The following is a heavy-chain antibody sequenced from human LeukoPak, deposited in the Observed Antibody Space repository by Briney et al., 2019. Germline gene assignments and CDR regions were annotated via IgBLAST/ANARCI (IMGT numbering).Heavy chain of an antibody. Sequence: ASVKVSCKASGYTFTGYYMHWVRQAPGQGLEWMGGIIPIFGTANYAQKFQGRVTITADESTSTAYMELSSLRSEDTAVYYCARARGGSYASHWFDPWGQGTLVTVSS. V-gene: IGHV1-69*13. J-gene: IGHJ5*02. D-gene: IGHD1-26*01. CDR2: IIPIFGTA. CDR1: GYTFTGYY. CDR3: ARARGGSYASHWFDP.